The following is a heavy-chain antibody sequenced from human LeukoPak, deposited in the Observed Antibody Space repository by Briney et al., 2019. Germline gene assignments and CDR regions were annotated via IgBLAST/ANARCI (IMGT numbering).Heavy chain of an antibody. Sequence: PSETLSLTCAVSGGSISSNNWWSWVRQPPGKGLEWIGENFHSGSTNYNPSLKSRVTISVDKSKNQFSLKLNSVTAADTAVYYCARAEPRGSVWYPYWGQGTLVTVSS. CDR2: NFHSGST. D-gene: IGHD6-13*01. CDR1: GGSISSNNW. V-gene: IGHV4-4*02. J-gene: IGHJ4*02. CDR3: ARAEPRGSVWYPY.